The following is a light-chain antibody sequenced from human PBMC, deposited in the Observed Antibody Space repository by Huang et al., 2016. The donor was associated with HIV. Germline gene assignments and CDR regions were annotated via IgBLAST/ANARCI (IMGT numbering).Light chain of an antibody. CDR1: QSVSSN. J-gene: IGKJ5*01. CDR2: GAS. CDR3: QQYNNWPPLPGRNPIT. V-gene: IGKV3-15*01. Sequence: EIVMTQSPATLSVSPGQRATLPRRASQSVSSNVAWYQQKPGQAPRLLIQGASTRAADIPARFSGSGSGTEFTLTISSLQSEDFAVYYCQQYNNWPPLPGRNPITFGQGTRLEIK.